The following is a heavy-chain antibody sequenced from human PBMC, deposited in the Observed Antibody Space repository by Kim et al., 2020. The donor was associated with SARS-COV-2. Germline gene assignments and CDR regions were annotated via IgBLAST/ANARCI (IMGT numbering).Heavy chain of an antibody. J-gene: IGHJ4*02. D-gene: IGHD2-2*02. CDR1: GGSISSSSYY. CDR3: ARHVGYCSSTSCHIDY. CDR2: IYYSGST. V-gene: IGHV4-39*01. Sequence: SETLSLTCTVSGGSISSSSYYWGWIRQPPGKGLEWIGSIYYSGSTYYNPSLKSRVTISVDTSKNQFSLKLSSVTAADTAVYYCARHVGYCSSTSCHIDYWGQGTLVTVSS.